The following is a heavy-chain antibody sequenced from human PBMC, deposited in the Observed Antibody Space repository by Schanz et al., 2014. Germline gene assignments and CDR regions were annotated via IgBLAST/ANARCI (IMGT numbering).Heavy chain of an antibody. D-gene: IGHD3-3*01. CDR3: VRDSFFAFDY. CDR1: GFTFSSYS. Sequence: VQLVESGGGLVQPGGSLRLSCTASGFTFSSYSMSCVRQAPGRGLEWVSIIFTDGRTYYADSVKGRFTISRDSSKNTLFLQMNSLRAEDTAVYYCVRDSFFAFDYWGQGTLVTVSS. CDR2: IFTDGRT. J-gene: IGHJ4*02. V-gene: IGHV3-66*01.